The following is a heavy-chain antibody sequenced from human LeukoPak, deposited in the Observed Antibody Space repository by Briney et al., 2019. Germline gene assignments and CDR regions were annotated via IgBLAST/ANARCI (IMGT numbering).Heavy chain of an antibody. CDR1: GFTFSSYG. V-gene: IGHV3-30*18. D-gene: IGHD1-26*01. CDR2: ISYDGSNK. J-gene: IGHJ5*02. Sequence: GGSLRLSCAASGFTFSSYGMHWVRQAPGKGLEWVAVISYDGSNKYYADSVKGRFTISRDNSKNTLYLQMNSLRAEDTAVYYCAKDPFTSGANWFDPWGQGTLVTVSS. CDR3: AKDPFTSGANWFDP.